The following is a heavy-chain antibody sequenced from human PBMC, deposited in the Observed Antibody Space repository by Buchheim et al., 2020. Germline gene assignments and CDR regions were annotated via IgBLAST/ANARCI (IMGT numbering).Heavy chain of an antibody. CDR1: GFTFSRYH. J-gene: IGHJ4*02. V-gene: IGHV3-30*18. D-gene: IGHD2-15*01. CDR3: AKDRSYCSGCSCPNYFDY. CDR2: ITYDGSHK. Sequence: QVQLVESGGGVVQPGRSLRLSCAASGFTFSRYHLHWVRQAPGKGLEWLAVITYDGSHKYYADSVKGRFTISRDNSKNKLYLQMNSLRAEDTAVYYCAKDRSYCSGCSCPNYFDYWGQGTL.